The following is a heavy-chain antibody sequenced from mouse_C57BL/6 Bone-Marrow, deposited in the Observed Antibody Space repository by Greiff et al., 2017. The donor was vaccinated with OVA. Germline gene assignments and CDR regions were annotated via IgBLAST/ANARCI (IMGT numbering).Heavy chain of an antibody. V-gene: IGHV1-15*01. CDR3: TGSEYYGRPWFAY. J-gene: IGHJ3*01. Sequence: VQLQESGAELVRPGASVTLSCKASGYTFTDYEMHWVKQTPVHGLEWIGAIDPETGGTSYNQKFKGKAILTADKSSSTAYMELRSLTSEDSAVYYCTGSEYYGRPWFAYWGQGTLVTVTA. D-gene: IGHD1-1*01. CDR1: GYTFTDYE. CDR2: IDPETGGT.